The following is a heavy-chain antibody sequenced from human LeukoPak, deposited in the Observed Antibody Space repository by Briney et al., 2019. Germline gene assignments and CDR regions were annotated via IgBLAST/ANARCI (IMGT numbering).Heavy chain of an antibody. CDR2: IYYSGST. Sequence: SETLSLTCTVSGGSISSSYWSWIRQPPGKGLEWIGYIYYSGSTNYNPSLKSRVTISVDTSKNQFSLKLSSVTAADTAVYYCARSSRYFDWFDPWGQGTLVTVSS. J-gene: IGHJ5*02. CDR1: GGSISSSY. D-gene: IGHD3-9*01. CDR3: ARSSRYFDWFDP. V-gene: IGHV4-59*01.